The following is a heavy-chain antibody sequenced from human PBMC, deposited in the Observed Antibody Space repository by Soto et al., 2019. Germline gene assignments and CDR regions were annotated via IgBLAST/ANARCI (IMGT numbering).Heavy chain of an antibody. J-gene: IGHJ5*02. V-gene: IGHV3-48*03. Sequence: PGGSLRLSCAASGFTFSSYEMNWVRQAPGKGLEWVSYISSSGSTIYYADSVKDRFTISRDNAKNSLYLQMNSLRAEDTAVYYCAPYGGASGLWFDPWGQGTLVTFSS. CDR1: GFTFSSYE. D-gene: IGHD3-10*01. CDR2: ISSSGSTI. CDR3: APYGGASGLWFDP.